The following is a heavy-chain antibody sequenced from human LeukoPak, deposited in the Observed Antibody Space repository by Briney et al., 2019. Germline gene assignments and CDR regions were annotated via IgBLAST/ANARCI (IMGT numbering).Heavy chain of an antibody. J-gene: IGHJ4*02. D-gene: IGHD2-2*01. CDR3: ARRMGVVVPAAYFDY. CDR1: GGSISSSSYY. Sequence: PSETLSLTCTVSGGSISSSSYYWGWIRQPPGKGLEWIGSIYYSGSTYYNPSLKSRVTISVDTSKNQFSLKLSSVTAADTAVYYCARRMGVVVPAAYFDYWGQGTLVTVSS. V-gene: IGHV4-39*01. CDR2: IYYSGST.